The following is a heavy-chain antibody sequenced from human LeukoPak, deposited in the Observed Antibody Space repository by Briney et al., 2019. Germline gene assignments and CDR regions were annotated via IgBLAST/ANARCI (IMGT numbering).Heavy chain of an antibody. CDR3: ARGGAVAGFDY. CDR2: ISSSSSYI. J-gene: IGHJ4*02. Sequence: GGSPRLSCAASGFTFSSYAMSWVRQAPGKGLEWVSSISSSSSYIYYADSVKGRFTISRDNAKNSLYLQMNSLRAEDTAVYYCARGGAVAGFDYWGQGTLVTVSS. V-gene: IGHV3-21*01. CDR1: GFTFSSYA. D-gene: IGHD6-19*01.